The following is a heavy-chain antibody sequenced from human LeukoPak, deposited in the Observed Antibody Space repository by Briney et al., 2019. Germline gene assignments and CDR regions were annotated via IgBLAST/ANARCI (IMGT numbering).Heavy chain of an antibody. CDR2: ISYDGSNK. J-gene: IGHJ4*02. CDR3: AKMAQNFDY. Sequence: GRSLRLSCAASGFTFSSYGMHWVRQAPGKGLEWVAVISYDGSNKYYADSVKGRLTISRDNSKNTLYLQMNSLRAEDTAVYYCAKMAQNFDYWGQGTPVTVSS. D-gene: IGHD5-24*01. V-gene: IGHV3-30*18. CDR1: GFTFSSYG.